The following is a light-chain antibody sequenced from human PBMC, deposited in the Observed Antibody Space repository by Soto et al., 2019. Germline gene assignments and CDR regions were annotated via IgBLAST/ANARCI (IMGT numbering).Light chain of an antibody. Sequence: EIVLTQSPGTLSLSPGERAVLSCRASQTIRYDLLAWYQQKPNQAPRLLIYAASSRATGIPDRFSGSGSGTDFTLTISRLEPEDFAVYYCQQYFSPRPITFGQGTRLEIK. J-gene: IGKJ5*01. CDR1: QTIRYDL. V-gene: IGKV3-20*01. CDR3: QQYFSPRPIT. CDR2: AAS.